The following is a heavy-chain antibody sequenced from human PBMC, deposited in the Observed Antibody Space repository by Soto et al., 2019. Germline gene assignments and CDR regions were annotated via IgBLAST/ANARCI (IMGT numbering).Heavy chain of an antibody. CDR1: GFTFSNAW. D-gene: IGHD3-9*01. CDR3: TTDHSILTGYYDY. Sequence: GGSLRLSCAASGFTFSNAWMNWVRQAPGKGLEWVGRIKSKTDGGTTDYAAPVKGRFTISRDDSKNTLYLQMNSLKTEDTAVYYCTTDHSILTGYYDYWRQGTLVTVSS. J-gene: IGHJ4*02. V-gene: IGHV3-15*07. CDR2: IKSKTDGGTT.